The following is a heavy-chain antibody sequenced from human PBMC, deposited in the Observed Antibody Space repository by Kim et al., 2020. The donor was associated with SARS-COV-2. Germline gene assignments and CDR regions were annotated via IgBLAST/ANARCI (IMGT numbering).Heavy chain of an antibody. CDR3: AREECSNGLCQAHGMDV. J-gene: IGHJ6*02. V-gene: IGHV1-2*02. CDR1: GYTFTDYF. CDR2: INPNSGAT. D-gene: IGHD2-8*01. Sequence: ASVKVSCKASGYTFTDYFLHWVRQAPGQGLESMGWINPNSGATNSAQNFQGRVTMTRDTSISTAYMELRSLRSDDTALYYCAREECSNGLCQAHGMDVWGQGTTDTVSS.